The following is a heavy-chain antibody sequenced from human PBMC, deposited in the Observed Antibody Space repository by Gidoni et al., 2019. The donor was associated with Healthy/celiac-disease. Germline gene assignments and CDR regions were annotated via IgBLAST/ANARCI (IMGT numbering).Heavy chain of an antibody. CDR1: GGSVSSGSYY. CDR3: ARGHWFDP. V-gene: IGHV4-61*01. J-gene: IGHJ5*02. CDR2: IYYSGST. Sequence: QVQLQESGPGLVKPSETLSLTCTVSGGSVSSGSYYWSWIRQPPGKGLEWIGYIYYSGSTNYNPSLKSRVTISVDTSKNQFSLKLSSVTAADTAVYYCARGHWFDPWGQGTLVTVSS.